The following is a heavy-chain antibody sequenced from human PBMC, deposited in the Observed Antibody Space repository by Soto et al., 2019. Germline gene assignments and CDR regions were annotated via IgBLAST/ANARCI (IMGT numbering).Heavy chain of an antibody. CDR1: GFTFSSYG. Sequence: QVQLVESGGGVVQPGRSLRLSCAASGFTFSSYGMHCVRQAPGKGLEWVAVIWYDGSNKYYADSVKGRFTISRDNSKNTLYLQMNSLRAEDTAVYYCARDCAGYSSGWYQRGGFDYWGQGTLVTVSS. D-gene: IGHD6-19*01. V-gene: IGHV3-33*01. CDR2: IWYDGSNK. CDR3: ARDCAGYSSGWYQRGGFDY. J-gene: IGHJ4*02.